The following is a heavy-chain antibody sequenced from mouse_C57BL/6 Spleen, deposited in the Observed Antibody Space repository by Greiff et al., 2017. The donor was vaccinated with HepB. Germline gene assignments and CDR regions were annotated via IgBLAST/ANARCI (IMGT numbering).Heavy chain of an antibody. J-gene: IGHJ2*01. Sequence: QVQLQQSGAELVKPGASVKISCKASGYAFSSYWMNWVKQRPGKGLEWIGQIYPGDGDTNYNGKFKGKATLTADKSSSTAYMQLSSLTSEDSAVYVCARWSAEGSSYEGFDYWGQGTTLTVSS. D-gene: IGHD1-1*01. V-gene: IGHV1-80*01. CDR1: GYAFSSYW. CDR2: IYPGDGDT. CDR3: ARWSAEGSSYEGFDY.